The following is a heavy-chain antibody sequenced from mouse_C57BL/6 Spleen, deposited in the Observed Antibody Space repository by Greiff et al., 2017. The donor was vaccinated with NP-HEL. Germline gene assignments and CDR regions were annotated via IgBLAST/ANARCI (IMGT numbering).Heavy chain of an antibody. V-gene: IGHV1-76*01. Sequence: QVHVKQSGAELVRPGASVKLSCKASGFTFTDYYINWVKQRPGQGLEWIARIYPGSGNTSYNETFTGKATLTVATSSSTAYMQLSSLTSEDSSVDFSARRDGSCAMDYWGQGTSVTVSS. CDR2: IYPGSGNT. CDR3: ARRDGSCAMDY. CDR1: GFTFTDYY. D-gene: IGHD2-3*01. J-gene: IGHJ4*01.